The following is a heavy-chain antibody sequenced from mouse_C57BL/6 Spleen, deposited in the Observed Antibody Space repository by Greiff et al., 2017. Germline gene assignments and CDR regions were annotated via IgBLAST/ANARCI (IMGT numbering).Heavy chain of an antibody. CDR3: ARDRSTFAY. CDR1: GFTFSSYA. J-gene: IGHJ3*01. CDR2: ISDGGSYT. D-gene: IGHD2-1*01. V-gene: IGHV5-4*01. Sequence: EVKLVESGGGLVKPGGSLKLSGAASGFTFSSYAMSWVRQTPEKRLEWVATISDGGSYTYYPDNVKGRFTISRDNAKNNLYLQMSHLKSEDTAMYYCARDRSTFAYWGQGTLVTVSA.